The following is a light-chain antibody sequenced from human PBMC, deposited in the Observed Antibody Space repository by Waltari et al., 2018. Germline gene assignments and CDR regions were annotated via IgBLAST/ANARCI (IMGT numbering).Light chain of an antibody. CDR2: SDN. CDR1: SSTIETNT. V-gene: IGLV1-44*01. Sequence: QPVLTQPPSASGTPGQRVAISCSGSSSTIETNTVTWYQQLPGTAPKLLIYSDNQRPSGVPDRFSGSKSGTSASLAISGLQSEDEADYYCGAWDDSLNGYVFGTGTKVTVL. CDR3: GAWDDSLNGYV. J-gene: IGLJ1*01.